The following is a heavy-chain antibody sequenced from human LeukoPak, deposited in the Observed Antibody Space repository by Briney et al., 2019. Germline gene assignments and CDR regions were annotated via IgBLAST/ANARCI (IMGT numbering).Heavy chain of an antibody. Sequence: GGSLRLSCAASGFTFSSFWMHWVRQAPGKGLVWVSRINSGGSTITYADSVKGRFTISRDNARNTLYLQMNSLRAEDTAVYYCARVTVSSSEVIFDYWGQGSLVAVSS. D-gene: IGHD2-21*01. J-gene: IGHJ4*02. CDR2: INSGGSTI. CDR3: ARVTVSSSEVIFDY. V-gene: IGHV3-74*01. CDR1: GFTFSSFW.